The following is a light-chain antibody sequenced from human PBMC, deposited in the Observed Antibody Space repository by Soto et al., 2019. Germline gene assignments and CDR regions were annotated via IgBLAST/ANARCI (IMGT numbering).Light chain of an antibody. J-gene: IGKJ5*01. Sequence: EIVMTQSPATLSVSPGERATLYCRASQSVGSSLAWCQRKPGQAPRLLIYGASTRATGIPGRFSGSGSGTEFTLTISSLQSEDFAVYYCQQYNNWPPITFGQGTRLEIK. CDR3: QQYNNWPPIT. CDR2: GAS. CDR1: QSVGSS. V-gene: IGKV3D-15*01.